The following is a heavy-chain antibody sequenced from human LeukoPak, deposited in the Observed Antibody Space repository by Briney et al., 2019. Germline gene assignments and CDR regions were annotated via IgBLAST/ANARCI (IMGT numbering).Heavy chain of an antibody. CDR1: GFTFSSYG. J-gene: IGHJ4*02. V-gene: IGHV3-30*03. Sequence: PGGSLRLSCAASGFTFSSYGMHWVRQAPGKGLEWVAVISYDGSNKYYADSVKGRFTISRDNAKNSLYLQMNSLRAEDTAVYYCARDSVAGYVDYWGQGTLVTVSS. CDR3: ARDSVAGYVDY. D-gene: IGHD6-19*01. CDR2: ISYDGSNK.